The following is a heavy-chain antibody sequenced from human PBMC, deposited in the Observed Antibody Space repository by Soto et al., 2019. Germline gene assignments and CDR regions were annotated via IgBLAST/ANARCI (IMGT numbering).Heavy chain of an antibody. Sequence: LSLPCTVSGGSINTFYWSWVRQPAGKGLEWIGRIFSSGSTSFNPSLESRVAMSVDTSKNHFSLNLSSVTAADMAVYYCAREGSYSAYNFAHGIQLWSFDFWGQGALVTVSS. V-gene: IGHV4-4*07. CDR2: IFSSGST. J-gene: IGHJ4*02. D-gene: IGHD5-12*01. CDR1: GGSINTFY. CDR3: AREGSYSAYNFAHGIQLWSFDF.